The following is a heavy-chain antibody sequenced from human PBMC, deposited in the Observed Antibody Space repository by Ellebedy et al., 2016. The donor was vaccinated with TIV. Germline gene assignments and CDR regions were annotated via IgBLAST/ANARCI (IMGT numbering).Heavy chain of an antibody. D-gene: IGHD6-13*01. V-gene: IGHV4-31*03. CDR2: IYYSGST. CDR1: GGSISSGGYY. CDR3: AREGRAAANWFDP. J-gene: IGHJ5*02. Sequence: SETLSLXXTVSGGSISSGGYYWSWIRQHPGKGLEWIGYIYYSGSTYYNPSLKSRVTISVDTSKNQFSLKLSSVTAADTAVYYCAREGRAAANWFDPWGQGTLVTVSS.